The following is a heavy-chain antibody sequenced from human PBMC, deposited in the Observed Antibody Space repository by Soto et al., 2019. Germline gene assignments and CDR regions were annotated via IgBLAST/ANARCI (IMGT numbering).Heavy chain of an antibody. CDR2: IYYSGST. CDR1: GGSISSYY. D-gene: IGHD6-13*01. J-gene: IGHJ4*02. V-gene: IGHV4-59*01. Sequence: PSETLSLTCTVSGGSISSYYWSWIRQPPGKGLEWIGYIYYSGSTNYNPSLKSRVTISVDTSKNRFSLKLSSVTAADTAVYYCARFTGIAAAGIDYWGQGTLVTVS. CDR3: ARFTGIAAAGIDY.